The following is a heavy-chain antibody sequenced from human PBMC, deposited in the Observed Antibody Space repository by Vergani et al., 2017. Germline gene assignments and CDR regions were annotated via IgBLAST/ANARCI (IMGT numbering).Heavy chain of an antibody. V-gene: IGHV2-5*01. CDR1: GFSLSTSGVG. Sequence: QITLKESGPTLLKPTQTLTLTCTFSGFSLSTSGVGVGWIRQPPGKALEWLALIYWNDDKRYSPSLKSRLTIHKDTSKNQVVLTMTNMDPVDTATYYCAHRRRSTYYDFWSGYYKGGAFDIWGQGTMVTVSS. CDR2: IYWNDDK. CDR3: AHRRRSTYYDFWSGYYKGGAFDI. D-gene: IGHD3-3*01. J-gene: IGHJ3*02.